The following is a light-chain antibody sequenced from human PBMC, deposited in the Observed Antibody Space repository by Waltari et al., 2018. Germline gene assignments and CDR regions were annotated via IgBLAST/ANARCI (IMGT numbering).Light chain of an antibody. J-gene: IGKJ1*01. Sequence: EIVLTQSPGTASLSPGERVTLSCRALQSVGSSSLAWYQQKPGQAPRLVIYRASRRATGIPDRFSGSGSGTDFSLTISRLEPEDFAVYYCQQHGTLPATFGQGTKVEIK. CDR2: RAS. V-gene: IGKV3-20*01. CDR3: QQHGTLPAT. CDR1: QSVGSSS.